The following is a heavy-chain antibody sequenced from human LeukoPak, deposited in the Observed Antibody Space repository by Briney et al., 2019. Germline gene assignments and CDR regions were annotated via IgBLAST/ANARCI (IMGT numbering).Heavy chain of an antibody. CDR2: IRYDGSNK. J-gene: IGHJ6*03. D-gene: IGHD6-13*01. Sequence: GGSLRLSCAASGFTFSSYGMHWVRQAPGKGLEWVAFIRYDGSNKYYADSVKGRFTISRDNSKNTLYLQMNSLRAEDTAVYYCAKIAAGTDGDYYYYMDVWGKGTTVTISS. CDR1: GFTFSSYG. CDR3: AKIAAGTDGDYYYYMDV. V-gene: IGHV3-30*02.